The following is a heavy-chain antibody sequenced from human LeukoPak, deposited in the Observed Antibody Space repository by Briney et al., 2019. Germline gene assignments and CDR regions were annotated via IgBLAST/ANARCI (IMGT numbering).Heavy chain of an antibody. D-gene: IGHD1-14*01. CDR3: ASGFTGIDY. CDR1: GYTFTTYD. CDR2: INPSGGGT. Sequence: ASVKVSCKASGYTFTTYDINWVRQAPGQGLEWMGIINPSGGGTSYAQKFQGRVTMTRDTSTSTVYMELSSLRSEDTAVYYCASGFTGIDYWGQGTLVTVSS. J-gene: IGHJ4*02. V-gene: IGHV1-46*01.